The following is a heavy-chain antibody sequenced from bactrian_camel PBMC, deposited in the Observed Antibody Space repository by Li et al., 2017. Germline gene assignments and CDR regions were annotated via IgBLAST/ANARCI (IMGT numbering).Heavy chain of an antibody. J-gene: IGHJ6*01. D-gene: IGHD4*01. Sequence: HVQLVESGGGSVQSGGSLRLSCSAAGFTFDSDMSRYRQVPGKEREEEREAVAIIDNGGKLKYAESVKGRFTISLGNAKNIVYLQMDSLKPEDTGMYFCAADWDIGLGLCMLTFTGGGDFGHWGQGTQVTVS. CDR2: VAIIDNGGKL. CDR1: GFTFDSD. V-gene: IGHV3S63*01. CDR3: AADWDIGLGLCMLTFTGGGDFGH.